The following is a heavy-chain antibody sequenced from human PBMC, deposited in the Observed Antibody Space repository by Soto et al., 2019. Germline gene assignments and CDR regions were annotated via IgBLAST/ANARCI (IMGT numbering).Heavy chain of an antibody. CDR1: GGSITSNW. V-gene: IGHV4-4*02. J-gene: IGHJ5*02. CDR3: ARGGPSSKWLDP. Sequence: PSETLSLTCAVSGGSITSNWWSWVRQPPGKGLEWIGEIHHSGSFNYDPSLKSRVTISIDTSKNQFSLKLTSLTATDTAVYYCARGGPSSKWLDPWGQGTLVTVSS. CDR2: IHHSGSF.